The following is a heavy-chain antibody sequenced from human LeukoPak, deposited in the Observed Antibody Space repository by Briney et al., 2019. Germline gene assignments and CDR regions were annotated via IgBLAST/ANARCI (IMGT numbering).Heavy chain of an antibody. CDR3: ARHVWLQPFDY. V-gene: IGHV4-4*02. CDR1: GGSISSSNW. D-gene: IGHD3-9*01. J-gene: IGHJ4*02. CDR2: IYHSGSA. Sequence: SGTLSLTCAASGGSISSSNWWSWVRQPPGKGLEWIGEIYHSGSANYNPSLKSRVTISVDTSKNQFSLKLSSVTAADTAVYYCARHVWLQPFDYWGQGTLVTVSS.